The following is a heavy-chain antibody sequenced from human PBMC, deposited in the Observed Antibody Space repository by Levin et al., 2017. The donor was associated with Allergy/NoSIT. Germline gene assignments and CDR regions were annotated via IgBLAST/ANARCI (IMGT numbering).Heavy chain of an antibody. CDR1: GITFSSYA. Sequence: GESLKISCAASGITFSSYAMSWVRQAPGKGLEWVSGVTGTGGRTYNADSVKGRFTISRDNSKNTLYLQMNSLRAEDTAVYYCAKGDSSSWAPDHWGQGTLVTVSS. J-gene: IGHJ4*02. D-gene: IGHD6-13*01. CDR3: AKGDSSSWAPDH. V-gene: IGHV3-23*01. CDR2: VTGTGGRT.